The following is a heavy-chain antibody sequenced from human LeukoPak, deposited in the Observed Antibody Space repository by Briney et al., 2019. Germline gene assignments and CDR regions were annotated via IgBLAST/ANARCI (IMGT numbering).Heavy chain of an antibody. CDR1: GYTFTSYG. CDR2: MNPNSGNT. J-gene: IGHJ6*02. V-gene: IGHV1-8*01. D-gene: IGHD3-9*01. Sequence: ASVKVSCKASGYTFTSYGINWVRQATGQGLEWMGWMNPNSGNTGYAQKFQGRVTMTRNTSISTAYMELSSLRSEDTAVYYCARGRTYYDILTPDYYYGMDVWGQGTTVTVSS. CDR3: ARGRTYYDILTPDYYYGMDV.